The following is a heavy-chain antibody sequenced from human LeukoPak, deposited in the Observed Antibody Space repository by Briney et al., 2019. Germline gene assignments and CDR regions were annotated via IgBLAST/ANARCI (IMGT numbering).Heavy chain of an antibody. Sequence: PGGSLRLSCAASGFSFSTYWMHWVRQAPGKGLVWVSRINVDGTSTSYADSVKDRFTISRDNAKNTLYLQMNSLRAEDTAMYYCAREGSGSFDYWGQGTLVTVSS. V-gene: IGHV3-74*01. D-gene: IGHD1-26*01. CDR2: INVDGTST. CDR3: AREGSGSFDY. CDR1: GFSFSTYW. J-gene: IGHJ4*02.